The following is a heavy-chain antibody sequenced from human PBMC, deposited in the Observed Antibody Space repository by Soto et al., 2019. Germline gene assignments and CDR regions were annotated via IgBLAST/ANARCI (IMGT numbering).Heavy chain of an antibody. CDR3: AKDINYYDSSGLDY. CDR1: GFTFDDYA. J-gene: IGHJ4*02. CDR2: ISWNSGSI. Sequence: PGGSLRLSCAASGFTFDDYAMHWVRQAPGKGLEWVSGISWNSGSIGYADSVKGRFTISRDNAKNSLYLQMNSLRAEDTALYYCAKDINYYDSSGLDYWGQGTLVTVS. V-gene: IGHV3-9*01. D-gene: IGHD3-22*01.